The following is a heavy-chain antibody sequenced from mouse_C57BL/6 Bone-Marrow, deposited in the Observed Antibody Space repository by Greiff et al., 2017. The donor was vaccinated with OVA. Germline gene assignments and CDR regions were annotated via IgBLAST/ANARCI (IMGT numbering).Heavy chain of an antibody. CDR1: GYTFTSYW. CDR2: IHPNSGST. D-gene: IGHD2-1*01. Sequence: VQLQQSGAELVKPGASVKLSCKASGYTFTSYWMHWVKQRPGQGLEWIGMIHPNSGSTNYNEKFKSKATLTVDKSSSTAYMQLSSLTSEDSAVYYCARRDGNYLDYWGQGTTLTVSS. CDR3: ARRDGNYLDY. V-gene: IGHV1-64*01. J-gene: IGHJ2*01.